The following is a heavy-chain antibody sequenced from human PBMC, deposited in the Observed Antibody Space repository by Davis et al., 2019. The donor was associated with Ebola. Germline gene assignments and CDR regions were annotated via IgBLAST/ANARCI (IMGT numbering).Heavy chain of an antibody. CDR2: TDWDGGST. CDR1: GFTFSSYA. Sequence: GGSLRPSCSVSGFTFSSYAMHWVRQPPGKGLEWVSLTDWDGGSTYYADSVKGRFTISRDNSKNSLYLQMNSLRTEDTALYYCARNDDRGLVDYWGQGTLVTVSS. D-gene: IGHD3-10*01. CDR3: ARNDDRGLVDY. J-gene: IGHJ4*02. V-gene: IGHV3-43*01.